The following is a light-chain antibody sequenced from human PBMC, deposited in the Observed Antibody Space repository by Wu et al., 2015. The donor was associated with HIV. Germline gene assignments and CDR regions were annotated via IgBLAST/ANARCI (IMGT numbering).Light chain of an antibody. CDR1: QSIKSW. Sequence: DIQMTQSPSTLSASVGDRVTITCRASQSIKSWLAWYQQKPGKAPKLLIYQASNLESGVPSRFSGGGSGTEFTLTISSLQPDDFATYYCQQYNSFSPYTFGQGTKLEMK. CDR3: QQYNSFSPYT. V-gene: IGKV1-5*03. CDR2: QAS. J-gene: IGKJ2*01.